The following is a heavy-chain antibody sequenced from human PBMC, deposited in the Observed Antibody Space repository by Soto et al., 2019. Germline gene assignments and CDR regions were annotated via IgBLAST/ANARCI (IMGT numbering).Heavy chain of an antibody. CDR2: ISSGSSYL. CDR1: GFNFSIYS. V-gene: IGHV3-21*01. D-gene: IGHD3-10*01. CDR3: ARDQGVGSDYFFYYGMDV. Sequence: EVQLVESGGGLVKPGGSLRVSCAASGFNFSIYSMNWVRQAPGKGLEWVSSISSGSSYLYYADSVKGRFTISRDNAKNSLYLHMNSLRAEDTAVYYCARDQGVGSDYFFYYGMDVWGQGTTVTVSS. J-gene: IGHJ6*02.